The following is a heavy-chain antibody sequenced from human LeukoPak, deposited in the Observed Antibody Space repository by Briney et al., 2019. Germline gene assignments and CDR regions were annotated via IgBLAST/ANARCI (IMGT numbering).Heavy chain of an antibody. V-gene: IGHV4-4*07. Sequence: PSETLSLTCTVSGGSISSYYWSWIRQPAGKGLEWIGRIYTSGSTNYNPSLKSRVTMSVDTSKNQFSLKLSSVTAADTAVYYCARGGGNYYDSSGYYYFDYWGQGTLVTVSS. CDR2: IYTSGST. CDR3: ARGGGNYYDSSGYYYFDY. J-gene: IGHJ4*02. CDR1: GGSISSYY. D-gene: IGHD3-22*01.